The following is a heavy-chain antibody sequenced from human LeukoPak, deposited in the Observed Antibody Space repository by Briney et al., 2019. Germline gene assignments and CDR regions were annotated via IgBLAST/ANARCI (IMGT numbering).Heavy chain of an antibody. V-gene: IGHV3-23*01. CDR1: GFTFSSYA. CDR2: ISGSGDIT. D-gene: IGHD3-22*01. CDR3: ARGVVAKDHGMDV. Sequence: GGSLRLSCAASGFTFSSYAMRWVRQAPGKGLEWVSAISGSGDITYYADSVKGRFTISRDNSKNTLYLQMNSLRGEDTAIYYCARGVVAKDHGMDVWGQGTTVTVSS. J-gene: IGHJ6*02.